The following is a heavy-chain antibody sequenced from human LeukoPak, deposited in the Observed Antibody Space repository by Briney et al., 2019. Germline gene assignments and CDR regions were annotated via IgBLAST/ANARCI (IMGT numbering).Heavy chain of an antibody. V-gene: IGHV1-69*13. J-gene: IGHJ4*02. Sequence: SVKVSCTASGGTFSSYAISWVRQAPGQRLEWMGGIIPIFGTANYAQKFQGRVTITADESTSTAYMERSSLRSEDTAVYYCARGVIAAEPTRFDYWGQGTLVTVSS. D-gene: IGHD6-13*01. CDR3: ARGVIAAEPTRFDY. CDR1: GGTFSSYA. CDR2: IIPIFGTA.